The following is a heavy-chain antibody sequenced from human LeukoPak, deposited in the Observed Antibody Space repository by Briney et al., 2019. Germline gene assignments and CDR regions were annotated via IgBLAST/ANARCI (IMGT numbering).Heavy chain of an antibody. Sequence: PGGSLRLSCAASGFTLSSYWMNWVRQAPGQGLGWVSRIDGYGSFTTYADSVKGRFTISRDNAKNTLYLQMNSLRAEDTAVYYCTRSTTTVTPFDYWGQGTLVTVSS. D-gene: IGHD4-17*01. V-gene: IGHV3-74*01. CDR1: GFTLSSYW. CDR3: TRSTTTVTPFDY. J-gene: IGHJ4*02. CDR2: IDGYGSFT.